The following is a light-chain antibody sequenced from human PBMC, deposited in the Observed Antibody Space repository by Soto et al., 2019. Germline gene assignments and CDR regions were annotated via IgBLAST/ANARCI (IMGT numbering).Light chain of an antibody. Sequence: EIVLKQSPGTLSLSPGEGATLFCRASQSVSSSYLAWYQQKPGQAPRLLIYDASNRATGIPARFSGSGSGTDFTLTINSLEPEDFAVYYCQQRSNWPRTFGQGSKVDVK. CDR2: DAS. CDR3: QQRSNWPRT. V-gene: IGKV3D-20*02. J-gene: IGKJ1*01. CDR1: QSVSSSY.